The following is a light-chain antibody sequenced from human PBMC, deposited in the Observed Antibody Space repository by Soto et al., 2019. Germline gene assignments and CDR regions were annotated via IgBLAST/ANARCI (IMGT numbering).Light chain of an antibody. CDR1: QSVSNN. V-gene: IGKV3D-15*01. Sequence: EIVLTHSPGTLSLSPCERATLSASASQSVSNNYLAWYQQKPGQAPRLLIYGASNRATGIPDRFSGSGSGTEFTLTISSLQSEDFAVYYCQQYNDWPRTFGQGTKVDIK. CDR2: GAS. J-gene: IGKJ1*01. CDR3: QQYNDWPRT.